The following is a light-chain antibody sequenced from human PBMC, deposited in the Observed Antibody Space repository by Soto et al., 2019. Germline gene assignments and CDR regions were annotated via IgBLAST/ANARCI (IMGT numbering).Light chain of an antibody. CDR1: QTVSSNY. CDR3: QQYGRSPWT. J-gene: IGKJ1*01. V-gene: IGKV3-20*01. Sequence: EIVLTQSPCTLSVSPGERATLSCRASQTVSSNYLAWYQHRPGQAPRLLIYGASSRATDIPDRFSGSGSGTDFTLTISRLEPEDFAVYYCQQYGRSPWTFGQGTKVDIK. CDR2: GAS.